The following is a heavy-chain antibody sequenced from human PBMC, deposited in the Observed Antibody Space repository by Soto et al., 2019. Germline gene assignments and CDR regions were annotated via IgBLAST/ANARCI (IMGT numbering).Heavy chain of an antibody. V-gene: IGHV4-59*12. J-gene: IGHJ6*02. Sequence: PSETLSLTCTVSGGSISRDYWSWIRQPPGKGLEWIGYIYYSGSTNYNPSLKSRVTISVDTSKNQFSLKLSSVTAADTAVYYCASSGSYYYYGMHVWGQGTTVTVSS. CDR2: IYYSGST. D-gene: IGHD3-10*01. CDR1: GGSISRDY. CDR3: ASSGSYYYYGMHV.